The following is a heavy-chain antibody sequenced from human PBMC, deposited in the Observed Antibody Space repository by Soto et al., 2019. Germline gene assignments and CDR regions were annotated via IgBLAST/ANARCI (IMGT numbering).Heavy chain of an antibody. CDR3: ARDTPIGGDYNDAFDI. V-gene: IGHV1-8*01. CDR1: GYTFTSYD. Sequence: ASVKVSCKAAGYTFTSYDINWVRQATGQGLEWMGWMNPNSGNTGYAQKLQGRVTMTTDTSTSTAYMELRSLRSDDTAVYYCARDTPIGGDYNDAFDIWGQGTMVTVSS. D-gene: IGHD4-17*01. CDR2: MNPNSGNT. J-gene: IGHJ3*02.